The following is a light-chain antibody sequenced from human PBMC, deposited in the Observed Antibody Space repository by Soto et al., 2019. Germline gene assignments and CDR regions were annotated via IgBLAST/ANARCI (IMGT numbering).Light chain of an antibody. V-gene: IGKV4-1*01. CDR3: QQYYTTPYT. CDR2: WAS. J-gene: IGKJ2*01. CDR1: QSVLYSSNNKNY. Sequence: DIVMTQSPDSLAVSLGERATINCKSSQSVLYSSNNKNYLAWYQQKPGQPTKVLIYWASTRESGVPDRFSGSGSGIDFTLTISSLQAADVAVYYGQQYYTTPYTFGQGTKLEIK.